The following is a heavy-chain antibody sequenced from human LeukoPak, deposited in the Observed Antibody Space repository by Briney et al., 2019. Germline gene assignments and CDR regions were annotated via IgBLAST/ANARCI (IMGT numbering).Heavy chain of an antibody. D-gene: IGHD3-16*01. CDR1: GGSISSYY. J-gene: IGHJ3*02. Sequence: SETLSLTCTVSGGSISSYYWSWIRQPPGKGLEWIGYIYYSGSTNYNPSLKSRVTISVDTSKNQFSLKLSSVTAADTAVYYCARWGGGSWGAFDIWGQGTMVTVSS. V-gene: IGHV4-59*01. CDR3: ARWGGGSWGAFDI. CDR2: IYYSGST.